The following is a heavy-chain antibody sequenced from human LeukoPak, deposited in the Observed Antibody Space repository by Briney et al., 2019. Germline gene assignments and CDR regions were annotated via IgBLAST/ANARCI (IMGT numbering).Heavy chain of an antibody. D-gene: IGHD1-14*01. V-gene: IGHV3-48*02. Sequence: PGGSLRLSCAASGFPFSSYVMSWVRQAPGKGLEWVSYINHNGETIYYPDFVKGRFTISRDNAKNSLYLQMNSLRDEDTAVYYCARDNDRAFDYWGQGTLVTVSS. CDR3: ARDNDRAFDY. CDR2: INHNGETI. J-gene: IGHJ4*02. CDR1: GFPFSSYV.